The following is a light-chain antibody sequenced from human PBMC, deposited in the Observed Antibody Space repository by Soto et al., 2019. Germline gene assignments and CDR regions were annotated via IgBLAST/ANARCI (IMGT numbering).Light chain of an antibody. J-gene: IGKJ2*01. Sequence: EIVLTQSPDTLSLSPGHRATLSCRASQSVDRYLAWYQDKPGQAPRLLIYDTSDRATGIPDRFSGSGSGTDFTLTISSLEPEDFAVYYCQQGSNWYTFGQGTKLEI. CDR1: QSVDRY. CDR2: DTS. V-gene: IGKV3-11*01. CDR3: QQGSNWYT.